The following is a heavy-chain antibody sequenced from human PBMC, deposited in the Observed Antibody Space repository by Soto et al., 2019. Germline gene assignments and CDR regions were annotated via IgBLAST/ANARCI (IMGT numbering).Heavy chain of an antibody. CDR3: AKCYPYYYDSSGYYLDY. Sequence: GGSLRLSCAVSGLTVNSNYMSWVRQAPGKGLEWVSAISGSGGSTYYADSVKGRFTISRDNSKNTLYLQMNSLRAEDTAVYYCAKCYPYYYDSSGYYLDYWGQGTLVTVSS. CDR1: GLTVNSNY. D-gene: IGHD3-22*01. CDR2: ISGSGGST. V-gene: IGHV3-23*01. J-gene: IGHJ4*02.